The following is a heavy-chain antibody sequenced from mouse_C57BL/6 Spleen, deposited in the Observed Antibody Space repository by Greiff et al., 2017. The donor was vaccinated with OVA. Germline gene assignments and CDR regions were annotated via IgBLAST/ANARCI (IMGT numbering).Heavy chain of an antibody. J-gene: IGHJ2*01. CDR3: TVTYYYGSFGY. D-gene: IGHD1-1*01. V-gene: IGHV5-9-1*02. CDR2: ISSGGDYI. CDR1: GFTFSSYA. Sequence: EVQLVESGAGLVKPGGSLKLSCAASGFTFSSYAMSWVRQTPEKSLEWVAYISSGGDYIYYADTLKGRFTISRDTARHTLYLQMSSLKSEDTAMYYSTVTYYYGSFGYWGQGTTLTVSS.